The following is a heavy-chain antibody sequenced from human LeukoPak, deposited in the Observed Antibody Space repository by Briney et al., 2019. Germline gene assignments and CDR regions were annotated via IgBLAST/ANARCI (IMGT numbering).Heavy chain of an antibody. CDR1: GGSFSGYY. J-gene: IGHJ6*02. CDR2: INHSGST. CDR3: ARGPWLGNYYYGMDV. D-gene: IGHD6-19*01. V-gene: IGHV4-34*01. Sequence: SETLSLTCAVYGGSFSGYYWSWIRQPPGKGLEWIGEINHSGSTNYNPSLKSRVTMSVDTSKNQFSLKLSSVTAADTAVYYCARGPWLGNYYYGMDVWGQGTTVTVSS.